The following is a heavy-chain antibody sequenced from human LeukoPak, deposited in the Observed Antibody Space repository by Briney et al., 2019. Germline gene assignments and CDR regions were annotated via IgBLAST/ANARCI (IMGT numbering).Heavy chain of an antibody. D-gene: IGHD6-13*01. Sequence: GRSLRLSCAASGFTFSNYGMHWVRQAPGRGLEWVAFISYDGSNKYYADSGKGRFTISRDNSKNTLYLQMNSLRAEDTAVYYCAKDPRRYSRTGGYFDYWGQGTLVTVSS. V-gene: IGHV3-30*18. CDR1: GFTFSNYG. CDR3: AKDPRRYSRTGGYFDY. J-gene: IGHJ4*02. CDR2: ISYDGSNK.